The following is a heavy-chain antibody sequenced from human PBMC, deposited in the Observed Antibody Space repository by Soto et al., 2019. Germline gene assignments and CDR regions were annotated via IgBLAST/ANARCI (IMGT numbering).Heavy chain of an antibody. CDR1: AYTFTSYG. CDR2: ISAYNGNT. CDR3: ARVLSIAAPHWFDP. D-gene: IGHD6-6*01. J-gene: IGHJ5*02. V-gene: IGHV1-18*01. Sequence: SVKVSCKASAYTFTSYGISWVRQAPGQGLEWMGWISAYNGNTNYAQKLQGRVTMTTDTSTSTAYMELRSLRSDDTAVYYCARVLSIAAPHWFDPWGQGTLVTVS.